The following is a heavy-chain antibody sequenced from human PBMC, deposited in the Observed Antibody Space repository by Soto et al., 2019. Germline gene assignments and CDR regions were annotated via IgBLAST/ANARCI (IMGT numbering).Heavy chain of an antibody. V-gene: IGHV3-53*01. D-gene: IGHD4-17*01. CDR1: GLDVKAIY. J-gene: IGHJ5*02. CDR2: LYTFGEG. CDR3: ARDKYFGDYTFYP. Sequence: EVRLAESGGGVLHPGGSLRLSCAVSGLDVKAIYMSWLRRAPGKGLEWVAGLYTFGEGYYADFAAGRFTIARHESETTLLLEMIDLKIEDTAIYYCARDKYFGDYTFYPWGQGTLVTFPS.